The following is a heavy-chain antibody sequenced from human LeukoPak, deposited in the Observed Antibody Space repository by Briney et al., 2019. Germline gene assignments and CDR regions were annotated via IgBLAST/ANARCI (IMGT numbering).Heavy chain of an antibody. J-gene: IGHJ4*02. D-gene: IGHD3-3*02. CDR3: AKYRHFWSGHPSPDY. CDR2: ISGSGGST. V-gene: IGHV3-23*01. Sequence: GGSLRLSCAASGFTFSSYAMSWVRQAPGKGLEWVSAISGSGGSTYYADSVKGRFTISRDNSKNTLYLQMNSLRAEDTAVYYCAKYRHFWSGHPSPDYWDQGTLVTVSS. CDR1: GFTFSSYA.